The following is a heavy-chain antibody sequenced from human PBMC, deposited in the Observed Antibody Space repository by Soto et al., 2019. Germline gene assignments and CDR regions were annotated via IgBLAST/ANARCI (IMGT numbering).Heavy chain of an antibody. D-gene: IGHD2-15*01. Sequence: GGSLRLSCAASGFTFDDYAMHWVRQAPGKGLEWVSGISWNSGSIGYADSVKGRFTISRDNAKNSLYLQMNSLRAEDTALYYCAKVGCSGGSCYSSRYYFDYWGQGTLVTVSS. CDR3: AKVGCSGGSCYSSRYYFDY. J-gene: IGHJ4*02. CDR1: GFTFDDYA. CDR2: ISWNSGSI. V-gene: IGHV3-9*01.